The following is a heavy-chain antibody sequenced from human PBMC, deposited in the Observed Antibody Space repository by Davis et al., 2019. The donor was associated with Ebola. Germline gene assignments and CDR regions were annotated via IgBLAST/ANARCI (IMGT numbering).Heavy chain of an antibody. Sequence: SVKVSCKASGGTFSSYAISWVRQAPGQGLEWMGGIIPIFGTANYAQKFQGRVTITADESTSTAYMELSSLRSEDTAVYYCARVQDCSGGSCSYSGYWGQGTLVTVSS. CDR3: ARVQDCSGGSCSYSGY. D-gene: IGHD2-15*01. CDR1: GGTFSSYA. J-gene: IGHJ4*02. V-gene: IGHV1-69*13. CDR2: IIPIFGTA.